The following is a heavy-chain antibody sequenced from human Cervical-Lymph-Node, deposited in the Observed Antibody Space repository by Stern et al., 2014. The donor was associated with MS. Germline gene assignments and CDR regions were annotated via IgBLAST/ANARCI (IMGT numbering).Heavy chain of an antibody. V-gene: IGHV3-30*18. J-gene: IGHJ4*02. D-gene: IGHD2-15*01. CDR3: AKDLGNRGAAALDY. CDR1: GFTFSSYG. CDR2: ISYDGSNK. Sequence: VHLVESGGGVVQPGRSLRLSCAASGFTFSSYGMHWVRQAPGKGLEWVAVISYDGSNKYYADSVKGRFTISRDNSKNTLYLQMNSLRAEDTAVYYCAKDLGNRGAAALDYWGQGTLVTVSS.